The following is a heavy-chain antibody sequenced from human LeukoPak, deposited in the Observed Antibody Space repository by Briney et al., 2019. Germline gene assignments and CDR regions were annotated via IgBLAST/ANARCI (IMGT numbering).Heavy chain of an antibody. J-gene: IGHJ4*02. Sequence: SETLSLTCAVYGESFSGYYWSWIRQPPGKGLEWIGEINHSGSTNYNPSLKSRVTISVDTSKNQFSLKLSSVTAADTAVYYCAREPQWLVARRMTHYDYWGQGTLVTVSS. CDR3: AREPQWLVARRMTHYDY. V-gene: IGHV4-34*01. D-gene: IGHD6-19*01. CDR2: INHSGST. CDR1: GESFSGYY.